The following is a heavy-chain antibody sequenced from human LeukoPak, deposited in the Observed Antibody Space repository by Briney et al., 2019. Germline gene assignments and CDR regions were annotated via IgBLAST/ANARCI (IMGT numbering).Heavy chain of an antibody. V-gene: IGHV3-7*01. CDR2: IKQDGSEK. J-gene: IGHJ4*02. D-gene: IGHD3-10*01. CDR1: GFTFSDYW. Sequence: GGSLRLSCAASGFTFSDYWMSWVRQAPGKGLEWVANIKQDGSEKYYVDSVKGRFTISRDNAKNSLYLQMNSLRAEDTAVYYCARDCVEIRGVIIMCYFDYWGQGTLVTVSS. CDR3: ARDCVEIRGVIIMCYFDY.